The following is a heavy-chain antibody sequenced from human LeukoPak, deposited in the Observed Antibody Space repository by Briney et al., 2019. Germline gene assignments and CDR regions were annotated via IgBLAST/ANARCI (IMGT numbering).Heavy chain of an antibody. CDR2: ISGTSSYI. V-gene: IGHV3-21*01. D-gene: IGHD5-18*01. Sequence: GGSLRLSCAASGFTLSSYSMNWVRQAPGNGLEWVSSISGTSSYIYYADSMKGPFTLSRDHAKNSPYRQMNSLRAEDTAVYYCARDGGIQLNNYYYGMDVWGQGTTVIVSS. J-gene: IGHJ6*02. CDR3: ARDGGIQLNNYYYGMDV. CDR1: GFTLSSYS.